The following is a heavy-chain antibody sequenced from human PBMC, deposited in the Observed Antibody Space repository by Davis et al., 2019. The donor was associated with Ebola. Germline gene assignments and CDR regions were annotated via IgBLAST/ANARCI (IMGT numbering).Heavy chain of an antibody. Sequence: PGGSLRLSCAASGFTFSSYAMSWVRQAPGKGLEWVSAISGSGGSTYYADSVKGRFTISRDNSKNTLYLQMNSLRAEDTAVYYCARAEKDNWNDSDYFDYWGQGTLVTVSS. V-gene: IGHV3-23*01. D-gene: IGHD1-20*01. CDR2: ISGSGGST. CDR3: ARAEKDNWNDSDYFDY. J-gene: IGHJ4*02. CDR1: GFTFSSYA.